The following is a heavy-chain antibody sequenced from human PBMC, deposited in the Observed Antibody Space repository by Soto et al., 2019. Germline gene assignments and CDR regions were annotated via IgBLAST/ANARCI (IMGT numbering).Heavy chain of an antibody. CDR2: MNPNSNNT. CDR1: GYTLASYD. J-gene: IGHJ5*01. V-gene: IGHV1-8*01. Sequence: QVQLVQSGAEVKTPGASVKVSCKASGYTLASYDRNWVRQAPGQGLEWMGWMNPNSNNTGYAQKFQGRLTMTRDIALSIAHMELSSLRNEDTAVYYCARSDGYHFNWLDSWGQGTLVTVSA. D-gene: IGHD2-21*01. CDR3: ARSDGYHFNWLDS.